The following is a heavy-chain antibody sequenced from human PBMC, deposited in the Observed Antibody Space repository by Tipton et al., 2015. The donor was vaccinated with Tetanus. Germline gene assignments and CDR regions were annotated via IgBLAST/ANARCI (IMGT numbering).Heavy chain of an antibody. CDR1: GGQFISSSFY. Sequence: TLSLTCTVSGGQFISSSFYFGWIRQPPGKGLEWVGSIYHSGTTYYNPSLNSRVNISSFASKNEISLTLTSATAADTAVYYCARRDRYNTDSFHLWGQGTMVTV. CDR2: IYHSGTT. D-gene: IGHD5-18*01. V-gene: IGHV4-39*01. CDR3: ARRDRYNTDSFHL. J-gene: IGHJ3*01.